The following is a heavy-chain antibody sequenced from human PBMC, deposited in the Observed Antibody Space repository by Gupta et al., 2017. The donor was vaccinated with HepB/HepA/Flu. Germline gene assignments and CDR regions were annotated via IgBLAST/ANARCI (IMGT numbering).Heavy chain of an antibody. D-gene: IGHD6-6*01. CDR1: GGSFSGYS. Sequence: QVHLQQWGAALLKPSETLSLTCAVYGGSFSGYSWSWIRQPPGKGLEWIGEINHSGSTNYNPSLKSRVTISVDTSKNQFSLKLSSVTAADTAVYYCARVSQAARPYYYYYMDVWGKGTTVTGSS. CDR3: ARVSQAARPYYYYYMDV. J-gene: IGHJ6*03. V-gene: IGHV4-34*01. CDR2: INHSGST.